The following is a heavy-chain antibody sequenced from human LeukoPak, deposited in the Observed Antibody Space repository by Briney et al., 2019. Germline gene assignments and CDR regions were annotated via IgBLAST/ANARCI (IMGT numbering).Heavy chain of an antibody. D-gene: IGHD2/OR15-2a*01. CDR2: ISSSRTYV. V-gene: IGHV3-21*01. CDR1: GFSFSTYS. CDR3: ARCSFGLFREYESGFDP. Sequence: GGSLRLSCVASGFSFSTYSMIWVHQAPGKGLEGVSSISSSRTYVYYADSVKGRFTISRDNAKNSLYLQMHSLRAEDTAVYYCARCSFGLFREYESGFDPWGQGTLVTVSS. J-gene: IGHJ5*02.